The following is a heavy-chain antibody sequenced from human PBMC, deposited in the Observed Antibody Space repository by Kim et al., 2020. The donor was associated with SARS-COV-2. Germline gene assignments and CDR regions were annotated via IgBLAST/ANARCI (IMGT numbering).Heavy chain of an antibody. CDR2: IYPGDSDT. CDR1: GYSFTSYW. V-gene: IGHV5-51*01. D-gene: IGHD3-22*01. CDR3: ARGSDKIGVGITSFDY. Sequence: GESLKISCKGSGYSFTSYWIGWVRQMPGKGLEWMGIIYPGDSDTRYSPSFQGQVTISADKSISTAYLQWSSLKASDTAMYYCARGSDKIGVGITSFDYWGQGTLVTVSS. J-gene: IGHJ4*02.